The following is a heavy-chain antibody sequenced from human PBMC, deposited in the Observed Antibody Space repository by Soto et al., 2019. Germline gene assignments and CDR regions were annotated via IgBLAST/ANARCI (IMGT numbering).Heavy chain of an antibody. CDR2: IYYSGST. V-gene: IGHV4-59*01. D-gene: IGHD3-16*01. Sequence: PSETLSLTCTVSGGSISSYHWSWIRQSPGKGLEWIGYIYYSGSTNYNPSLKSRVNISVDTSKNQFSLKLCSVTAADTAVYYCARGFWGPTSSAGDFYWFDPWGQGTLVTVSS. CDR3: ARGFWGPTSSAGDFYWFDP. CDR1: GGSISSYH. J-gene: IGHJ5*02.